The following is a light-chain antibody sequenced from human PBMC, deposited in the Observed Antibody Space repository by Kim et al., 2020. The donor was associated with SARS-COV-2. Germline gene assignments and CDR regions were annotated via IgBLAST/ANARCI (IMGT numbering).Light chain of an antibody. CDR3: QQYNSYPLT. Sequence: PSVGNRGTIPVRASQRVSNYLSLFQQKPGKAPKSLFYTASSLQSGVPSKFSGSGSGTDFTLTTSSLQTEYFANYYCQQYNSYPLTFGGGTKVDIK. V-gene: IGKV1-16*02. CDR2: TAS. CDR1: QRVSNY. J-gene: IGKJ4*01.